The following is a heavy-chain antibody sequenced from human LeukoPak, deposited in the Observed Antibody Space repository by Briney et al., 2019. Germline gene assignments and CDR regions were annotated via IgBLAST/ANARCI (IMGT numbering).Heavy chain of an antibody. CDR2: ISGGGETR. CDR1: GFTFSLYE. J-gene: IGHJ4*02. CDR3: ARDASGHDLPFDY. D-gene: IGHD6-25*01. Sequence: PGGSLRLSCAASGFTFSLYEMNWVRQAPVKGLEWVSYISGGGETRYYADSVKGRFTISRDNGKNSQYLQMNSLRAEDTAVYYCARDASGHDLPFDYWGQGTLVTVSS. V-gene: IGHV3-48*03.